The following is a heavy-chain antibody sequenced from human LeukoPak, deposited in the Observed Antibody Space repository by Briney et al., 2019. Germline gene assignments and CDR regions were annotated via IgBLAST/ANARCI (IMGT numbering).Heavy chain of an antibody. Sequence: GGSLRLSCAASGFTLSSYEMNWVRQAPGKGLEWVSYISSSGSTIYYADSVKGRFTISRDNAKNSLYLQMNSLRAEDTAVYYCARNPLGYCSGGSCYGDAFDIWGQGTMVTVSS. CDR1: GFTLSSYE. CDR2: ISSSGSTI. D-gene: IGHD2-15*01. CDR3: ARNPLGYCSGGSCYGDAFDI. J-gene: IGHJ3*02. V-gene: IGHV3-48*03.